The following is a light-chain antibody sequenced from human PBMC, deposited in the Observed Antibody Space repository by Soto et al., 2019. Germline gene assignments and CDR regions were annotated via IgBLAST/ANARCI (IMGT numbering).Light chain of an antibody. CDR3: MQGTHWPYT. CDR1: QSLVHSDGNTH. CDR2: KVS. J-gene: IGKJ2*01. V-gene: IGKV2-30*02. Sequence: DVVMTQSPLSLPVTLGQPASISCRSTQSLVHSDGNTHLNWFQQRPGQSPRRLICKVSNRDSGVPDRFSGSASGTDFTLKISRVDAEDVGVYYCMQGTHWPYTFGQGTKLEIK.